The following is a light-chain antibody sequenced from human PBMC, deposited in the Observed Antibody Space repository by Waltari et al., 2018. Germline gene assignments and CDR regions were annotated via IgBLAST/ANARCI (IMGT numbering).Light chain of an antibody. CDR3: MQALQTPLT. J-gene: IGKJ5*01. CDR2: LGS. CDR1: QSLLHTNGYNY. Sequence: DIVVTQSPLSLPVTPGEPASISCRSNQSLLHTNGYNYFDWYLQKPGQSPQLLIYLGSSRASGVPERLSGSGSGTDFTLKITRVEAEDVGVYYCMQALQTPLTFGQGTRLEIK. V-gene: IGKV2-28*01.